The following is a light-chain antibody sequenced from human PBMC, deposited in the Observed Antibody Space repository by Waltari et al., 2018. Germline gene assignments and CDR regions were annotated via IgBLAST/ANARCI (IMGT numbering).Light chain of an antibody. J-gene: IGKJ4*01. CDR1: QSVSSN. V-gene: IGKV3-15*01. CDR2: GAS. CDR3: QQYNNWPPLT. Sequence: EIVMTQSPATLSVSQRERATLSCRASQSVSSNLAWYQQKPGQAPRLLIYGASTRATGIPARFSGSGSGTAFTLTISSLQSEDFAVYYCQQYNNWPPLTFGGGTKVGIK.